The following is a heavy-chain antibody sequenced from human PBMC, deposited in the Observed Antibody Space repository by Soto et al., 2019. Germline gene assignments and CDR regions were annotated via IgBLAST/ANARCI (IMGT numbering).Heavy chain of an antibody. D-gene: IGHD6-19*01. CDR1: GFTFSNAW. CDR3: TSRAVAGDLPK. J-gene: IGHJ4*02. Sequence: EVQLVESGGGLVKPGGSLRLSCAASGFTFSNAWMNWVRQAPGKGLEWVGRIKSKTDGGTTDYAAPVKGRFTISRDDSHNTLYLQMNSLKTEDTALYYCTSRAVAGDLPKGGQGTLVTVSS. V-gene: IGHV3-15*07. CDR2: IKSKTDGGTT.